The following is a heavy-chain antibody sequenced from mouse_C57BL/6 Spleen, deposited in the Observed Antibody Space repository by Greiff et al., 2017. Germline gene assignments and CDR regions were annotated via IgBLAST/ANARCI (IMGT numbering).Heavy chain of an antibody. D-gene: IGHD2-4*01. V-gene: IGHV1-69*01. J-gene: IGHJ3*01. CDR3: ARREYDYDGPWFAY. Sequence: QVQLKQPGAELVMPGASVKLSCKASGYTFTSYWMHWVKQRPGQGLEWIGEIDPSDSYTNYNQKFKGKSTLTVDKSSSTAYMQLSSLTSEDSAVYYCARREYDYDGPWFAYWGQGTLVTVSA. CDR2: IDPSDSYT. CDR1: GYTFTSYW.